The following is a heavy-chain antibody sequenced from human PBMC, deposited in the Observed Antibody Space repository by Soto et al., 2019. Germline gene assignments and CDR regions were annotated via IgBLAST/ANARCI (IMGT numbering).Heavy chain of an antibody. CDR3: ARKFGVEAKYGMGV. CDR2: ISSNSAYI. CDR1: GFTFRSFT. Sequence: PGGSLRLSCAASGFTFRSFTMNWVRQAPGKGLEWVSTISSNSAYIYYTDALRGRFTISRDNAKNSLHLQMNSLRAGDTAVYYCARKFGVEAKYGMGVWGQGTTVTVSS. J-gene: IGHJ6*02. D-gene: IGHD3-3*01. V-gene: IGHV3-21*01.